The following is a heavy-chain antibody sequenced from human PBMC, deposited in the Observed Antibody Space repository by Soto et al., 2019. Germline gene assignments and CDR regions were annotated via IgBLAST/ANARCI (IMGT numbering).Heavy chain of an antibody. Sequence: PSETLSLTCTVSGGSVSSGSYYWSWIRQSPGRGLEWIASIYHTGTTYYTPSLESRVTISVDTSKNQFSLRLSSVTAADTAVYYCARGRGLLLWFGELSVLDYYYYGMDVWGQGTTVTVSS. D-gene: IGHD3-10*01. V-gene: IGHV4-39*07. CDR1: GGSVSSGSYY. J-gene: IGHJ6*02. CDR3: ARGRGLLLWFGELSVLDYYYYGMDV. CDR2: IYHTGTT.